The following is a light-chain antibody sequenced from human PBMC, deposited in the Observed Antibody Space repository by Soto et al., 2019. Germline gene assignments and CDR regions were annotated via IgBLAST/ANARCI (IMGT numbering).Light chain of an antibody. CDR1: QDITNY. V-gene: IGKV1-9*01. CDR2: PAS. J-gene: IGKJ5*01. Sequence: DIQMTQSPSSLSASVGDRVTITCRASQDITNYLAWYQQKPGKAPNLLIYPASTLRSGVPSRFSGSVSGTEFTLTISSLQPEDVSTYYCQQLKSFPLTFGQGTRLEIK. CDR3: QQLKSFPLT.